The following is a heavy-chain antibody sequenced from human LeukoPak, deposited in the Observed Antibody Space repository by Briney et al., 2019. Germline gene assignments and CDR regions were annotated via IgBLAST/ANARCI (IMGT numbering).Heavy chain of an antibody. V-gene: IGHV5-51*01. D-gene: IGHD3-22*01. CDR3: ARNSYYDSSGYYENFDY. CDR2: IYPGDSDT. J-gene: IGHJ4*02. CDR1: GYSFTNYW. Sequence: GESLKISCKGSGYSFTNYWIGWVRQMPGKGLEWMGIIYPGDSDTRYSPSFQGQVTISADKSISTAYLQWSSLKASDTAIYYCARNSYYDSSGYYENFDYWGQGTLVTVSS.